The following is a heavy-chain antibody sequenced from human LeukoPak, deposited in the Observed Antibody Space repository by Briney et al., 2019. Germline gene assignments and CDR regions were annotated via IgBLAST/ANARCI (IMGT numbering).Heavy chain of an antibody. CDR3: ARHPTHSSGWINAFDI. Sequence: PSETLSLTCTVSGGSISSYYWSWIRQPPGEGLERIGYIYYSGSTNYNPSLKSRVTTSVDTSKNQFSLKLSSVTAADTAVYYCARHPTHSSGWINAFDIWGQGTMVTVSS. V-gene: IGHV4-59*08. CDR2: IYYSGST. D-gene: IGHD6-19*01. J-gene: IGHJ3*02. CDR1: GGSISSYY.